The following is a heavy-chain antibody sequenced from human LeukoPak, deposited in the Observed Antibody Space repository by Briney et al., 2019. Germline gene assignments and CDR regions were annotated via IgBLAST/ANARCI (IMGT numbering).Heavy chain of an antibody. J-gene: IGHJ4*02. D-gene: IGHD4-23*01. V-gene: IGHV4-4*09. CDR2: IYTSGST. Sequence: SETLSLTCTVSGGSISSYYWSWIRQPPGKGLEWIGYIYTSGSTNYNPSLKSRVTISVDTSKNQFSLKLSSVTAADTAVYYCARLGNPGYWGQGTLVTVSS. CDR3: ARLGNPGY. CDR1: GGSISSYY.